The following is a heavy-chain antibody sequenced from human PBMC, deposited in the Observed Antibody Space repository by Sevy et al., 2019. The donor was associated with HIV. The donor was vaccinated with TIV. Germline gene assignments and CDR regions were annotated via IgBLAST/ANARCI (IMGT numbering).Heavy chain of an antibody. CDR3: ARDCSSTSCLWGLDV. D-gene: IGHD2-2*01. CDR2: IKRDGSEK. V-gene: IGHV3-7*03. CDR1: GFTFSNYW. Sequence: GGSLRLSCAASGFTFSNYWMSWVRQAPGKGLEWVANIKRDGSEKYYMASVKGRFTISRDNAKISLYLQINSLRAEDTAMYYCARDCSSTSCLWGLDVWGQGTTVTVSS. J-gene: IGHJ6*02.